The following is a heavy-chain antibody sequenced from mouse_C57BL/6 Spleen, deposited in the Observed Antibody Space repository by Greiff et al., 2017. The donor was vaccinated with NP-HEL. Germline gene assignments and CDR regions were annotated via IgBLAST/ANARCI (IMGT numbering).Heavy chain of an antibody. V-gene: IGHV1-59*01. CDR3: ASRITTVVTEGFAY. J-gene: IGHJ3*01. CDR1: GYTFTSYW. D-gene: IGHD1-1*01. CDR2: IDPSDSYT. Sequence: QVQLQQPGAELVRPGPSVKLSCKASGYTFTSYWMHWVKQRPGQGLEWIGVIDPSDSYTNYNQKFKGKATLTVDTSSRTAYMQLSSLTSEDSAIYYCASRITTVVTEGFAYWGQGTLVTVSA.